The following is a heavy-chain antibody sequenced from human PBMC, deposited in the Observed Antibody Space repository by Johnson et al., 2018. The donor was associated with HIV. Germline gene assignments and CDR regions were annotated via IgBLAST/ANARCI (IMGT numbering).Heavy chain of an antibody. J-gene: IGHJ3*02. CDR3: AKVMIGVRGSGYDGAFDI. CDR1: GFTFDDYG. Sequence: VQLVESGGGVVRPGGSLRLSCAASGFTFDDYGMSWVRQAPGKGLEWVSGINWNGGRTGYADSVKGRFTISRDNVKNSLYLQMNSLRAKDRALYYCAKVMIGVRGSGYDGAFDIWGQGTMGTVFS. D-gene: IGHD5-12*01. V-gene: IGHV3-20*04. CDR2: INWNGGRT.